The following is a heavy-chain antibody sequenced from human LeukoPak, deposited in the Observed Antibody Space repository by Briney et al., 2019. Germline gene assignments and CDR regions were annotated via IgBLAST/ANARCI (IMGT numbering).Heavy chain of an antibody. CDR1: GYTFTGYY. CDR2: INPNSGGT. CDR3: ARSYCSSTSCFDY. V-gene: IGHV1-2*02. J-gene: IGHJ4*02. Sequence: GASVKVSCKASGYTFTGYYMHWVRQAPGQGLEWMGWINPNSGGTNYAQKFQGRVTTTRDTSISTAYMELSRLRSDDTAVYYCARSYCSSTSCFDYWGQGTLVTVSS. D-gene: IGHD2-2*01.